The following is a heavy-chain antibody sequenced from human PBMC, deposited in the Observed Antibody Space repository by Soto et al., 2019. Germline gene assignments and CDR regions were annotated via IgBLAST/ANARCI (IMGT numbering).Heavy chain of an antibody. CDR2: ITSGGSNT. D-gene: IGHD3-10*01. CDR1: GFTFSSYA. Sequence: EVQLLESGGGLVQPGGSLRLSCAASGFTFSSYAMSWVRQAPGKGLEWVSAITSGGSNTYSADSVKGRFTISRDNSMNTLYLQMNSMRAEDTATYYGAIQRYIGFGVQSDYFGAWGQGTLVTVSS. CDR3: AIQRYIGFGVQSDYFGA. J-gene: IGHJ5*02. V-gene: IGHV3-23*01.